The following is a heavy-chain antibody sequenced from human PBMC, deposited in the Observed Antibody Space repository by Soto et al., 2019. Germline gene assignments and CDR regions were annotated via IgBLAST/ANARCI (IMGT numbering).Heavy chain of an antibody. CDR2: IYYSGST. CDR3: AIRGSGGFDP. CDR1: GGSISSGGYY. J-gene: IGHJ5*02. Sequence: SETLSLTCTVSGGSISSGGYYWSWIRQHPGKGLEWIGYIYYSGSTYYNPSLKSRVTISVDTSKNQFSLKLSSVTAADTAVYYCAIRGSGGFDPWGQGTLVTVSS. V-gene: IGHV4-31*03.